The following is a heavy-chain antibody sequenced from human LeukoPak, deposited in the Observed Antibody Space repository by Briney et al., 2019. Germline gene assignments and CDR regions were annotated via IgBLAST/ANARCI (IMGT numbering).Heavy chain of an antibody. D-gene: IGHD2-15*01. Sequence: GGSLRLSCAASGFTFSSYAMSWVRQAPGKGLEWVSTITGTGTNPYYADSMKGRFTISRDNSQDTVYLQLNGLRADDTAVYYCARCISTLDGGDVFDIWGQGTMVTVSS. CDR2: ITGTGTNP. V-gene: IGHV3-23*01. CDR3: ARCISTLDGGDVFDI. J-gene: IGHJ3*02. CDR1: GFTFSSYA.